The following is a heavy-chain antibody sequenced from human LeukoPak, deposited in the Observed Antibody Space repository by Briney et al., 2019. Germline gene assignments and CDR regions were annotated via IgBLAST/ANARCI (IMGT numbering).Heavy chain of an antibody. CDR1: GFTLSTYV. D-gene: IGHD5-24*01. J-gene: IGHJ4*02. V-gene: IGHV3-48*04. CDR2: ISSSGSTI. CDR3: ARGLATIPFDY. Sequence: PGGSLRLSCAASGFTLSTYVMTWVRQAPGKGLEWVSYISSSGSTIYYTDSVKGRFTISRDNAKNSLYLQMNSLRAEDTAVFYCARGLATIPFDYWGQGTLVTVSS.